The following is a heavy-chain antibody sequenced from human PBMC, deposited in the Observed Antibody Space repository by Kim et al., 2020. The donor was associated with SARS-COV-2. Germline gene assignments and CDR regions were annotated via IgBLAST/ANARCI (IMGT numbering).Heavy chain of an antibody. CDR3: ARDIALTRTRGLRGMDV. Sequence: SVKGRFTISRDNAKNTVYLQLNSLRGEDTAVYYCARDIALTRTRGLRGMDVWGQGTTVTVPS. V-gene: IGHV3-74*01. D-gene: IGHD3-3*02. J-gene: IGHJ6*02.